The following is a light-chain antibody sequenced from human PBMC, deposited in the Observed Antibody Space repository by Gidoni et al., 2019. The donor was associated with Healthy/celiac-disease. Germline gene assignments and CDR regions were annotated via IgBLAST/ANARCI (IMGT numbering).Light chain of an antibody. Sequence: SYVLTQPPSVSVAPGQTARITCGGNNIGSKSVHWYQQKPGKAPVLVVYDDSARPSGIPERFPGSNSGNTATLTISRVEAGDEAAYYCQVWDSSSDHPVFGGGTKLTV. CDR3: QVWDSSSDHPV. CDR2: DDS. CDR1: NIGSKS. J-gene: IGLJ2*01. V-gene: IGLV3-21*02.